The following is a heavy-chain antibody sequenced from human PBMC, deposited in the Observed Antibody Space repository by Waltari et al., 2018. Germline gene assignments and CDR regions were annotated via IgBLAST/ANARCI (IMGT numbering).Heavy chain of an antibody. CDR1: GFTFSSYE. J-gene: IGHJ3*02. CDR2: ISSSGSTI. CDR3: ARDSTVVRAFDI. V-gene: IGHV3-48*03. D-gene: IGHD4-17*01. Sequence: EVQLVESGGGLVKPGGSLRLSCAASGFTFSSYEMNWVRQAPGKGLEWVSYISSSGSTIYYADSVKGRFTISRDNAKNSLYLQMNSLRAEDTAVYYCARDSTVVRAFDIWGQGTMVTVSS.